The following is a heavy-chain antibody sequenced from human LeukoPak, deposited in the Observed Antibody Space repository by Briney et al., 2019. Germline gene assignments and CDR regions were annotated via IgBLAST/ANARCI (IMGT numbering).Heavy chain of an antibody. V-gene: IGHV1-18*01. D-gene: IGHD6-19*01. CDR2: ISAYNGNT. J-gene: IGHJ3*02. CDR3: ARDTRLGDAFDI. Sequence: ASVKVSCKASGYTFTSYGISWVRQAPGQGLEWMGWISAYNGNTNYAQKLQGRVTMITDTSTSTAYMELRSLRSDDTAVYYCARDTRLGDAFDIWGQGTMVTVSS. CDR1: GYTFTSYG.